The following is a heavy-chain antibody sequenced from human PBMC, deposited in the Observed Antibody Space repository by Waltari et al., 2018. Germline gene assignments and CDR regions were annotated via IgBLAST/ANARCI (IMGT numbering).Heavy chain of an antibody. CDR2: TYSAGTK. CDR3: ATKLGIYSIYSFDS. Sequence: EVQLVESGGGLIQPGGYLRLSGAVSGLNVSRTYMNWVRQGPGKGLEWVSVTYSAGTKYSAESLKGRFTISRDLSKNTLYLLMNDLRAEDTAIFYCATKLGIYSIYSFDSCGQGPLVTVSS. V-gene: IGHV3-53*01. CDR1: GLNVSRTY. J-gene: IGHJ4*02. D-gene: IGHD3-10*01.